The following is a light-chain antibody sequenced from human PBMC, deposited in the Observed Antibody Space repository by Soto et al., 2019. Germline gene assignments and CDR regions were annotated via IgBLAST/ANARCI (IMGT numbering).Light chain of an antibody. CDR2: GTS. CDR1: QSVTSIY. J-gene: IGKJ1*01. CDR3: QHYGSSSWT. V-gene: IGKV3-20*01. Sequence: EIVLTQSPGTLSLSPGEIATLSCGASQSVTSIYLAWYQRKPGQAPRLLIHGTSTRAPGIPDRFSGSGSGTDFTLSISRLEPEDFAVYYCQHYGSSSWTFGQGTKVDIK.